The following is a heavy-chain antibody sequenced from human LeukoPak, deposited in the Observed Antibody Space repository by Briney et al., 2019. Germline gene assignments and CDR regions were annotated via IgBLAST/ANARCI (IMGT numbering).Heavy chain of an antibody. Sequence: PSETLSLTCTVSGGSISSYYWSWIRQPAGKGLEWIGRIYTSGSTNYNPSLKSRVTMSVDTSKNQFSLKLNSVTAADTAVYYCARGRYSGYEGRYYFDYWGQGTLVTVSS. CDR1: GGSISSYY. CDR2: IYTSGST. CDR3: ARGRYSGYEGRYYFDY. V-gene: IGHV4-4*07. D-gene: IGHD5-12*01. J-gene: IGHJ4*02.